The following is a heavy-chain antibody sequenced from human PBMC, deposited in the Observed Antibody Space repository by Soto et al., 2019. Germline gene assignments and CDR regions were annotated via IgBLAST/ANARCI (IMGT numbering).Heavy chain of an antibody. CDR2: IDHSGRT. D-gene: IGHD5-18*01. J-gene: IGHJ3*02. V-gene: IGHV4-34*02. CDR3: ARWDTDMITAFDI. Sequence: QVQLQQWGAGLLKPSETLSLTCVVYGGSFSAHYWSWIRQPPGKGLEWIGEIDHSGRTKYNPSLKSRVTISVYTSKNQFSLKLSSVTAADAAVYYCARWDTDMITAFDIWGQGAMVIVSS. CDR1: GGSFSAHY.